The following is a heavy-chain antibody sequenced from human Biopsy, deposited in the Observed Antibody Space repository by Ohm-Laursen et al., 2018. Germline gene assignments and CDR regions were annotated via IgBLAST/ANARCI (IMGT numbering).Heavy chain of an antibody. CDR2: VNPMFGTA. D-gene: IGHD3-3*01. J-gene: IGHJ5*02. CDR3: ARSFGVVINFEHNWFDP. Sequence: SSVKVSCKASGATFSNYAINWLRQAPGHGLEWLGGVNPMFGTAKYAQRFQGRVTITADKSTSTADMELSSLRSDDTAVYYCARSFGVVINFEHNWFDPWGQGTLVTVSS. V-gene: IGHV1-69*06. CDR1: GATFSNYA.